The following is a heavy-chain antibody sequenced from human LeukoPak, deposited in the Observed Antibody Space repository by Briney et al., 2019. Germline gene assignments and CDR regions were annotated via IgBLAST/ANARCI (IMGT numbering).Heavy chain of an antibody. D-gene: IGHD6-13*01. J-gene: IGHJ3*02. CDR2: IYYSGST. CDR3: ARKMSAAGEDAFDI. V-gene: IGHV4-59*01. CDR1: GGPISTYY. Sequence: SETLSLTCTISGGPISTYYWTWIRQPPGKRLELIGFIYYSGSTSYNPSLKSRVTISVDTSKNQFSLQLTSVTAADTAIYYCARKMSAAGEDAFDIWGQGTMVTVSS.